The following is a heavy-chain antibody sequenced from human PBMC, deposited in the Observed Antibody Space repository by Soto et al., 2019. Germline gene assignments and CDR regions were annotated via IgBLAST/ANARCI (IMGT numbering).Heavy chain of an antibody. CDR1: GGSISSGDYY. CDR3: ARGGPAFGVVTSVVY. D-gene: IGHD3-3*01. CDR2: IYYSGST. J-gene: IGHJ4*02. V-gene: IGHV4-30-4*01. Sequence: QVQLQESGPGLVKPSQTLSLTCTVSGGSISSGDYYWSWIRQPPGKGLEWIGYIYYSGSTYYNPSLTSRVTISVDTSKTQFSLKLSSVTAADTAVYYCARGGPAFGVVTSVVYWGQGTLVTVSS.